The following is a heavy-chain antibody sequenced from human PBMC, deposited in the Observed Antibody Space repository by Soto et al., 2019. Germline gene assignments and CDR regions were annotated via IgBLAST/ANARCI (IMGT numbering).Heavy chain of an antibody. J-gene: IGHJ4*02. CDR3: ARAVSRQFDY. CDR1: GGSISSGGYS. V-gene: IGHV4-30-2*01. CDR2: IYHSGST. Sequence: SETLSLTCAVSGGSISSGGYSWIWIRQPPGKGLEWIGYIYHSGSTYYNPSLKSRVTISVDRSENQFPLKLTSVTAADTAVYYCARAVSRQFDYWGQGILVTVSS. D-gene: IGHD3-16*02.